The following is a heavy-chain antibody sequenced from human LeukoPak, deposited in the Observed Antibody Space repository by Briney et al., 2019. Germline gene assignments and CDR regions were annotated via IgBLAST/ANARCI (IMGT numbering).Heavy chain of an antibody. V-gene: IGHV3-48*01. J-gene: IGHJ6*03. Sequence: GGSLRLSCAASGVIFSTYSMNWVRQAPGKGLEWVSYISSGSNTIYYADSVKGRFTISRDNAENTLYLQMNSLGAEDTAVYYCARDDHYNYYYMDVWGKGTTVTVSS. CDR1: GVIFSTYS. CDR2: ISSGSNTI. CDR3: ARDDHYNYYYMDV.